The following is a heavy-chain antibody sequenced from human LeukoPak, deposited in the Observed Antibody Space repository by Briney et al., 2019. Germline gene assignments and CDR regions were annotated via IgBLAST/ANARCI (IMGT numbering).Heavy chain of an antibody. CDR3: ASFGLRLGEFSTY. J-gene: IGHJ4*02. Sequence: PGGSLRLSCAASGFTFSSYAMHWVRQAPGKGLEYVSAISSNGGSTYYANSVKGRFTISRDNSKNTLYLQMGSLRAEDMAVYYCASFGLRLGEFSTYWGQGTLVTVSS. CDR1: GFTFSSYA. V-gene: IGHV3-64*01. D-gene: IGHD3-16*01. CDR2: ISSNGGST.